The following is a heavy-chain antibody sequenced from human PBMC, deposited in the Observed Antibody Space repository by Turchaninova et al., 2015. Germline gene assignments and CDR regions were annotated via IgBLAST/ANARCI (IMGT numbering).Heavy chain of an antibody. V-gene: IGHV2-5*02. CDR2: IYWDDDK. CDR1: GFSLSTSGVG. D-gene: IGHD3-10*01. Sequence: QIPLKESGPTLVKPTQTLTLTCTFPGFSLSTSGVGVGWIRQPPGKALEWLALIYWDDDKRYSPSLKSRLTITKDTSKNQVVLTMTNMDPVDTATYYCAHRQRITMVRGVLLFDPWGQGTLVTVSS. CDR3: AHRQRITMVRGVLLFDP. J-gene: IGHJ5*02.